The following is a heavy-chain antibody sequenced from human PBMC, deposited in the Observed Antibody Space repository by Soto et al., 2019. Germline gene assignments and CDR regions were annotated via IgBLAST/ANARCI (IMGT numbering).Heavy chain of an antibody. Sequence: GGSLRLSCAASGFTFSSYWMSWVRQAPGKGLEWVANIKQDGSEKYYVDSVKGRFTISRDNAKNSLYLQMNSLRDEDTAVYYCASGYCGGDCYYYYYGMDVWGQGTTVTVSS. CDR3: ASGYCGGDCYYYYYGMDV. CDR1: GFTFSSYW. CDR2: IKQDGSEK. D-gene: IGHD2-21*02. V-gene: IGHV3-7*01. J-gene: IGHJ6*02.